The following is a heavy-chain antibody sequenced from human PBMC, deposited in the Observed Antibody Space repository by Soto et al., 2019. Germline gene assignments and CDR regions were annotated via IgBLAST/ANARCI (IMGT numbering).Heavy chain of an antibody. J-gene: IGHJ6*01. Sequence: GGSLRLSCAASGFIIRNYAMSWVRLAPGKGLEWVSAITGNSGSTYNADSVKGRFTISRDTSQNTLYLQMNSLSAVDTAVYYCTKHWRGPPYYSGIHVWGQRITVTVSS. V-gene: IGHV3-23*01. CDR1: GFIIRNYA. CDR3: TKHWRGPPYYSGIHV. CDR2: ITGNSGST. D-gene: IGHD3-3*01.